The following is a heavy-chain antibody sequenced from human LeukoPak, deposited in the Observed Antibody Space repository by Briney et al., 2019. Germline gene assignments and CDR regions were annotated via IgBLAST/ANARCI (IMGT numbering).Heavy chain of an antibody. CDR2: LSGSGDTT. J-gene: IGHJ4*02. Sequence: GGSLRLSCAASGFAFRSFDMSWVRQAPGKGLEWVSSLSGSGDTTYYADSVKGRFTISRDNSNNTLYLQMNSLRAEDTALYYCAKDRSLPLPTFERSGYYYYWGQGTLVTVSS. CDR3: AKDRSLPLPTFERSGYYYY. V-gene: IGHV3-23*01. D-gene: IGHD3-22*01. CDR1: GFAFRSFD.